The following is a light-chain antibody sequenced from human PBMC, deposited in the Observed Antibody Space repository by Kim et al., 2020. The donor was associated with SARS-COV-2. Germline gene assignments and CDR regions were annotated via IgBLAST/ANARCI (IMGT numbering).Light chain of an antibody. Sequence: GDRVTITCRASQVIDNRLVWYQQKPGQAPKVLIKAASSLQSGVPSRFSGSGYGTDFTLTISSLQPEDFGSYYCQQLHIYPITFGQGTRLEIK. V-gene: IGKV1-9*01. J-gene: IGKJ5*01. CDR2: AAS. CDR1: QVIDNR. CDR3: QQLHIYPIT.